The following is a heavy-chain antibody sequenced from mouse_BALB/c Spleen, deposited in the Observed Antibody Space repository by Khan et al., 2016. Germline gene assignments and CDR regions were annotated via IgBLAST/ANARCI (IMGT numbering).Heavy chain of an antibody. J-gene: IGHJ4*01. V-gene: IGHV2-9*02. CDR1: GFSLTSYG. CDR2: IWAGGST. D-gene: IGHD1-1*01. Sequence: QVQLKESGPGLVAPSQSLSITCTVSGFSLTSYGVHWVRQPPGKGLEWLGVIWAGGSTNYNSALMSRLSISKDNSKSQVFLKMNSLQTDDTAMYYWATDLHYYGSRDAMDYWGQGTSVTVSS. CDR3: ATDLHYYGSRDAMDY.